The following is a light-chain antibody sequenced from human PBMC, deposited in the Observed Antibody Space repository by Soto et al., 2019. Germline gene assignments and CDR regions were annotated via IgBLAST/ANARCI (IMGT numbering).Light chain of an antibody. J-gene: IGKJ5*01. CDR2: ATS. CDR1: QSIGNF. Sequence: DMQMTQSPSSLSASVGDRVTITCRARQSIGNFLNWYQQKPGKAPRLLIYATSSLQSGVPSRFSGSGSGTDFTLTISSLQPEDFAVYYCQQRSNWPITFGQGTRLEIK. CDR3: QQRSNWPIT. V-gene: IGKV1-39*01.